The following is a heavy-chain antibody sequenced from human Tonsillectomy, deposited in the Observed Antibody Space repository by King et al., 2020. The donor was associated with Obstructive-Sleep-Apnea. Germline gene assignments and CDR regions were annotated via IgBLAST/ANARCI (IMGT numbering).Heavy chain of an antibody. CDR2: ISWNSATI. J-gene: IGHJ3*02. V-gene: IGHV3-9*01. CDR3: VKDTRVRGSIFAAFDI. D-gene: IGHD3-10*01. CDR1: GFIFEDYA. Sequence: VQLVESGGGLAQPGRSLRLSCAASGFIFEDYAMHWVRQVPGKGLEWVAGISWNSATIDYADSVKGRFTISRDNAKNSLNVQMNGLRPEDTALYYCVKDTRVRGSIFAAFDIWGQGTTVLVPS.